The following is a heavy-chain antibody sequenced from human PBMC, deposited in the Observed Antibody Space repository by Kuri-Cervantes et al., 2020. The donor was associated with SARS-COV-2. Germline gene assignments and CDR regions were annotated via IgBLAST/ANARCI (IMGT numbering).Heavy chain of an antibody. CDR3: TRDVDGYDFWSGYYEGYYFDY. V-gene: IGHV3-49*04. Sequence: GESLKISCAASGFTFSSYAMSWVRQAPGKGLEWVGFIRSKAYGGTTEYAASVKGRFTISRDDSKSIAYLQMNSLKTEDTAVYYCTRDVDGYDFWSGYYEGYYFDYWGQGTLVTVSS. J-gene: IGHJ4*02. CDR1: GFTFSSYA. D-gene: IGHD3-3*01. CDR2: IRSKAYGGTT.